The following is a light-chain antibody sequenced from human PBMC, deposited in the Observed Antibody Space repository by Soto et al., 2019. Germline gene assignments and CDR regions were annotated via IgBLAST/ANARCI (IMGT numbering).Light chain of an antibody. J-gene: IGKJ2*01. CDR1: QSISSW. CDR2: KSS. CDR3: QQYNSVPYT. V-gene: IGKV1-5*03. Sequence: DIQMTQSSSTLSASLGDRVTITCRASQSISSWLAWYQQRQGKAPKLLISKSSNLESGVPSRFSGSGSGTEFTLTISRLQPDDLATYFCQQYNSVPYTFGQGTKLDIK.